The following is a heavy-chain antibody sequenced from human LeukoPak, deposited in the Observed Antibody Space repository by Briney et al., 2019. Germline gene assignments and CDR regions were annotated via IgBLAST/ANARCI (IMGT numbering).Heavy chain of an antibody. CDR2: IYYSGST. CDR3: ARLSGSGSYFVDY. D-gene: IGHD3-10*01. J-gene: IGHJ4*02. CDR1: GGSISSSSYY. V-gene: IGHV4-39*07. Sequence: SETLSLTCTVSGGSISSSSYYWGWIRQPPGKGLEWIGSIYYSGSTYYNPSLKSRVTISVDTSKNQFSLKLSSVTAADTAVYYCARLSGSGSYFVDYWGQGTLVTVSS.